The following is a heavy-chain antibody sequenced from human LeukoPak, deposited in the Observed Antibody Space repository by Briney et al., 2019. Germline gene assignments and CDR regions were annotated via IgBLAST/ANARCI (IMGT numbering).Heavy chain of an antibody. V-gene: IGHV3-33*01. Sequence: GGSLRLSCAASGFTFSSYGMHWVRQAPGKGLEWVAVIWYDGSNKYYADSVKGRFTISRDNSKNTLYLQMNSLRAEDTAVYYRARGYARYDILTGYCFDYWGQGTLVTVSS. CDR1: GFTFSSYG. D-gene: IGHD3-9*01. CDR2: IWYDGSNK. J-gene: IGHJ4*02. CDR3: ARGYARYDILTGYCFDY.